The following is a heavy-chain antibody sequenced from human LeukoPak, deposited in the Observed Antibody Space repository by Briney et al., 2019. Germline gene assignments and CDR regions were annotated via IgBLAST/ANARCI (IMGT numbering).Heavy chain of an antibody. Sequence: PSETLSLTCTVSGGLISISTYYWGWIRQPPGKGLEWIGEINHSGSTNYNPSLKSRVTISVDTSKNQFSLKLSSVTAADTAVYYCARRGGYYGSGSYYYYYYYYMDVWGKGTTVTISS. V-gene: IGHV4-39*07. J-gene: IGHJ6*03. CDR2: INHSGST. CDR3: ARRGGYYGSGSYYYYYYYYMDV. D-gene: IGHD3-10*01. CDR1: GGLISISTYY.